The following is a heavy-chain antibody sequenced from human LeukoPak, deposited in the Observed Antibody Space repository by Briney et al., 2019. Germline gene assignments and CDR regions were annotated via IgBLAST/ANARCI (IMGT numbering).Heavy chain of an antibody. CDR3: ASNLVAGTFDI. D-gene: IGHD6-19*01. J-gene: IGHJ3*02. V-gene: IGHV3-33*01. Sequence: GGSLGLSCAASGFTFSSYGMHWVRQAPGKGLEWVAAIWYDGSNKYYADSVKGRFTISRDNSKNTLYLQMNSLRAEDTAVYYCASNLVAGTFDIWGQGTMVTVSS. CDR1: GFTFSSYG. CDR2: IWYDGSNK.